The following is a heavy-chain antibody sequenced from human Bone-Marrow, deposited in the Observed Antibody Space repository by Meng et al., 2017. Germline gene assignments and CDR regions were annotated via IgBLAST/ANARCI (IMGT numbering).Heavy chain of an antibody. CDR3: ARVGYSGSRVTSYYFDY. J-gene: IGHJ4*02. D-gene: IGHD1-26*01. V-gene: IGHV4-31*01. Sequence: QGQLQGSGPGPVKPSQTLSLTCTVSGGSISSGGYYWSWIRQHPGKGLEWIGYIYYSGSTYYNPSLKSLVTISVDTSKNQFSLKLSSVTAADTAVYYCARVGYSGSRVTSYYFDYWGQGTLVTVSS. CDR2: IYYSGST. CDR1: GGSISSGGYY.